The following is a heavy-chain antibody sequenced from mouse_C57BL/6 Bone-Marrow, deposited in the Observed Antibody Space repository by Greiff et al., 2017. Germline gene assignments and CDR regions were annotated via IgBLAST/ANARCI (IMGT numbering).Heavy chain of an antibody. CDR2: IDPEDGDT. D-gene: IGHD1-1*01. CDR1: GFNIKDYY. V-gene: IGHV14-1*01. CDR3: TTYYYVSSLYYYAMDY. J-gene: IGHJ4*01. Sequence: EVQLQQSGAELVRPGASVKLSCTASGFNIKDYYMHWVKQRPEQGLEWIGRIDPEDGDTEYAPKFQGKATMTADKSSNTAYLQLSSLTSEDSAVYYCTTYYYVSSLYYYAMDYWGQGTSVTVSS.